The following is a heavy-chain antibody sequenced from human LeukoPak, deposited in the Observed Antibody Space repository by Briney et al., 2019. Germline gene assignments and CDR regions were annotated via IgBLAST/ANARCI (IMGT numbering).Heavy chain of an antibody. J-gene: IGHJ4*02. CDR3: AKTTTGYSSGRYPAWPIDY. V-gene: IGHV3-23*01. CDR1: GFTFGSYA. Sequence: GGSLRLSCAASGFTFGSYAMYWVRQAPGKGLEWVSGIFGGGGSAHYADSVKGRFTISRDNSKNTVYLQMDSLRAEDTAIYYCAKTTTGYSSGRYPAWPIDYWGQGTLVTVSS. CDR2: IFGGGGSA. D-gene: IGHD2-15*01.